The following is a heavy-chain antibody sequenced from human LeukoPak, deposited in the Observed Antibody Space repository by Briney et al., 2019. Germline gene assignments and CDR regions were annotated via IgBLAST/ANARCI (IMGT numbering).Heavy chain of an antibody. V-gene: IGHV4-39*01. D-gene: IGHD1-26*01. CDR3: ARKKIVGANRGAFDI. CDR1: GGSLSSSSYY. Sequence: PSETLSLTCTVSGGSLSSSSYYWGWIRQPPGKGLEWIGSIYYSGSTYYNPSLKSRVTISVDTSKNQFSLKLSSVTAADTAVYYCARKKIVGANRGAFDIWGQGTMVTVSS. CDR2: IYYSGST. J-gene: IGHJ3*02.